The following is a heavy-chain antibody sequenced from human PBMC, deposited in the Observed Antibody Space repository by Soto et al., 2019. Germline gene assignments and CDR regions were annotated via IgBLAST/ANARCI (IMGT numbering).Heavy chain of an antibody. CDR3: ARGLGYCSSTSCRDDAFDI. D-gene: IGHD2-2*01. Sequence: SETLSLTCTVSGGSISSYYWSWIRQPPGKGLEWIGYIYYSGSTNYNPSLKSRVTISVDTSKNQFSLKLSSVTAADTAVYYCARGLGYCSSTSCRDDAFDIWGQGTMVTVSS. V-gene: IGHV4-59*01. J-gene: IGHJ3*02. CDR1: GGSISSYY. CDR2: IYYSGST.